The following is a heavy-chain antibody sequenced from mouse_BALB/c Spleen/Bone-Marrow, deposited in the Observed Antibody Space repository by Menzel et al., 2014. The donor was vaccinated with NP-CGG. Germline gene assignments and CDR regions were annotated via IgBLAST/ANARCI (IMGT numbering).Heavy chain of an antibody. CDR2: ILPGSCST. J-gene: IGHJ2*01. Sequence: SGGELMKPGASVKISCKATGYTFSSYWIEWVKQRPGHGLEWIGEILPGSCSTNYNEKFKGKATFTTDTSSNTAYMQLSSLTSEDSAVYYCARPLYDGYYPWGQGTTLTVSS. D-gene: IGHD2-3*01. V-gene: IGHV1-9*01. CDR3: ARPLYDGYYP. CDR1: GYTFSSYW.